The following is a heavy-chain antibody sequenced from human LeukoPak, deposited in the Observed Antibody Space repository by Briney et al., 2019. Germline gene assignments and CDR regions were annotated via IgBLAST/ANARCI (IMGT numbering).Heavy chain of an antibody. J-gene: IGHJ4*02. Sequence: PSETLSLTCTVFGDSISSYYWSWIRQPPGKGLEWIGYIYYTGSTNYNSSLKSRVTISIDTSKKQLSLKLSSVTAADTAVYYCARRVEPVAGTGSFDYWGQGTLVTVSS. CDR3: ARRVEPVAGTGSFDY. V-gene: IGHV4-59*08. CDR2: IYYTGST. D-gene: IGHD6-19*01. CDR1: GDSISSYY.